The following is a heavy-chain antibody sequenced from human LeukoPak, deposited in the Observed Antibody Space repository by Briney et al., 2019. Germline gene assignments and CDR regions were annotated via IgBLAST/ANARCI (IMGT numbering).Heavy chain of an antibody. CDR1: GFTFNTYT. CDR3: ASAYDSSGYFGPGY. CDR2: ISSGTSYI. D-gene: IGHD3-22*01. Sequence: GGSLRLSCAASGFTFNTYTMNWVRQAPGKGLEWVSSISSGTSYIYYADSVKGRFTISRDNSKNTLYLQMNSLRAEDTAVYYCASAYDSSGYFGPGYWGQGTLVTVSS. J-gene: IGHJ4*02. V-gene: IGHV3-21*01.